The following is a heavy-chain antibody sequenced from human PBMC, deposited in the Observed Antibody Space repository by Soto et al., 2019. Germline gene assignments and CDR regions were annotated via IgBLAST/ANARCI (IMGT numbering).Heavy chain of an antibody. CDR3: ARDRQLWLRHYYCGMDV. D-gene: IGHD5-18*01. V-gene: IGHV1-18*01. CDR2: ISAYNGNT. J-gene: IGHJ6*02. CDR1: GYTFTSYG. Sequence: QVQLVQSGAEVKKPGASVKVSCKASGYTFTSYGISWVRQAPGQGLEWMGGISAYNGNTNYAQKLQGRVTMTTDTSTSTAYMELRSLRSDDTAVYYCARDRQLWLRHYYCGMDVWGQGTTVTVSS.